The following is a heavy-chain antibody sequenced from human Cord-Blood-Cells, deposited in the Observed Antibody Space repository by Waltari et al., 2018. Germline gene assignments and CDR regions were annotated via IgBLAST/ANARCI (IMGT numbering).Heavy chain of an antibody. CDR2: ISSSSSTI. D-gene: IGHD3-10*01. Sequence: EVQLVESGGGLVQPGGSLRLSCAASGFTFSSYSMNWVRQAPGRGREWVSYISSSSSTIYYADSVKGRFTISRDNAKNSLYLQMNSLRAEDTAVYYCARFPSRRGGAFDIWGQGTMVTVSS. J-gene: IGHJ3*02. CDR1: GFTFSSYS. V-gene: IGHV3-48*01. CDR3: ARFPSRRGGAFDI.